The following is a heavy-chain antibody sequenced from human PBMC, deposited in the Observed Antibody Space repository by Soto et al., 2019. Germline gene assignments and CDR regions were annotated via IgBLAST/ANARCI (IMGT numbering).Heavy chain of an antibody. CDR1: GFTFSSYS. CDR3: AKGTLTVVAAALDY. V-gene: IGHV3-23*01. J-gene: IGHJ4*02. Sequence: EVQLLESGGGLLQPGGSLRLSCAASGFTFSSYSMRWVRQAPGQGLEYVSAISGSGLSTYYADSVKGRFTISRDNSKNTLYLQMNSLRPEDTAVYYCAKGTLTVVAAALDYWGQGILVTVSP. CDR2: ISGSGLST. D-gene: IGHD3-22*01.